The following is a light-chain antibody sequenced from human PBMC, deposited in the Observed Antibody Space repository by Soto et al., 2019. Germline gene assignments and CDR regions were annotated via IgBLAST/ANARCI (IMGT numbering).Light chain of an antibody. J-gene: IGKJ3*01. CDR2: AAS. V-gene: IGKV1-12*01. CDR1: QGISSW. Sequence: DIQMTQSPSSVSASVGDRVTINCRASQGISSWLAWYQQKPGKAPKLLIYAASSLQSGLPSRFSGIGTMTDFTLTINSLQTEDFETYSCHQAISLHRFGPGTNVDIK. CDR3: HQAISLHR.